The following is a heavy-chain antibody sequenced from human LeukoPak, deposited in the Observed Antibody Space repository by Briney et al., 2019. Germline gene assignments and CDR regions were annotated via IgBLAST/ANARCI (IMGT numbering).Heavy chain of an antibody. CDR3: AKDPLNYDILTNRFDY. V-gene: IGHV3-23*01. J-gene: IGHJ4*02. Sequence: GGSLRLSCAASGFTFSSYAMSWVRQAPGKGLAWVSAISGSGGSTYYADSVKGRFTISRDNSKNTLFLQMNSLRAEDTAVYYCAKDPLNYDILTNRFDYWGQGTLVTVSS. D-gene: IGHD3-9*01. CDR2: ISGSGGST. CDR1: GFTFSSYA.